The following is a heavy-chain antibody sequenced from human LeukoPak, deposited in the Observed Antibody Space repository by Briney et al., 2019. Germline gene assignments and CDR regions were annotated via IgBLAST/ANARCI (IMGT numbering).Heavy chain of an antibody. V-gene: IGHV3-23*01. CDR2: ISGSGGYT. J-gene: IGHJ4*02. Sequence: GRSLTLSCAASGFTFSSYGVHWVRQAPGKGLEWVSAISGSGGYTYYADSVKGRFTISRDNSKNTLYLQMNSLRADDTAVYYCAKEEPRGVPDYWGQGTLVTVSS. CDR3: AKEEPRGVPDY. D-gene: IGHD3-10*01. CDR1: GFTFSSYG.